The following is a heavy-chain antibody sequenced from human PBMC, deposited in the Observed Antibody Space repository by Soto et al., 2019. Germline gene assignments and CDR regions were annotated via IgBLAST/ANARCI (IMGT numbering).Heavy chain of an antibody. D-gene: IGHD3-22*01. CDR2: IYWDDDK. CDR1: AFSLRTRGVG. V-gene: IGHV2-5*02. J-gene: IGHJ5*02. Sequence: QITLKESGPTLVKPTQTLTLTCAFSAFSLRTRGVGVGWIRQPPGKALEWLALIYWDDDKRYNPSLKSRLTITKDTSRNQVVLTMTNMDPVDTGTYYCAHGDRSYYDSSGRLGFDPRGQGTLVTVSS. CDR3: AHGDRSYYDSSGRLGFDP.